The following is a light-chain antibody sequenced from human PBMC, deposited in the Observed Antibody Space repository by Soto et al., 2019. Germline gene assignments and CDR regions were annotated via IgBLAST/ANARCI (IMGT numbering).Light chain of an antibody. CDR2: DAS. V-gene: IGKV1D-13*01. Sequence: IQMTQSPSSLSASVGDRVTITCLASQGISSALAWYQQKPGKAPKLLIYDASSLESGVPSRFSGSGSGTDFTLTISSLQPEDFATYYCQQFNNYPHQITFGQGTRLEI. J-gene: IGKJ5*01. CDR3: QQFNNYPHQIT. CDR1: QGISSA.